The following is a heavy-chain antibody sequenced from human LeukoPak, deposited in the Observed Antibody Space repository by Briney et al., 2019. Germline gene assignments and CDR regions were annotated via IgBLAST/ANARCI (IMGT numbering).Heavy chain of an antibody. J-gene: IGHJ4*02. V-gene: IGHV3-23*01. Sequence: PGGSLRLSCAASGFTFSSYGMTWVRQAPGKGLDWVATISESGGSTYYADSVKGRFTISRDNSKNTLYLQMNSLRAEDTAVYYCARVRYDSSGYYYFDYWGQGTLVTVSS. D-gene: IGHD3-22*01. CDR3: ARVRYDSSGYYYFDY. CDR2: ISESGGST. CDR1: GFTFSSYG.